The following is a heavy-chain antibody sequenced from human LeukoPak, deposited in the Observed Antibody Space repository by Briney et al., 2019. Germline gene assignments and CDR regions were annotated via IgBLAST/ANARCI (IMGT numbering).Heavy chain of an antibody. CDR2: ISYDGSNK. Sequence: GGSLRLSCATSGFTFSSYAMHWVRQAPGKGLEWVAVISYDGSNKYYADSVKGRFTISRDNSKNTLYLQMNSLRAEDTAVYYCARDLYYYDSSGYFDYWGQGTLVTVSS. CDR3: ARDLYYYDSSGYFDY. V-gene: IGHV3-30-3*01. CDR1: GFTFSSYA. J-gene: IGHJ4*02. D-gene: IGHD3-22*01.